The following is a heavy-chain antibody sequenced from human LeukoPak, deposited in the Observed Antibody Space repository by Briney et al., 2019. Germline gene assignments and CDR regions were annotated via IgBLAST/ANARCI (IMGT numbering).Heavy chain of an antibody. CDR3: AKEGYYDSSNYYYVDGAFDI. Sequence: GGCLRLSCAASGFIFSSYAMSWVRQAPGKGLEWVSAISRSGENTYYADSVKGRFTISRDNSNNTLYLQMNSLRAEDTAVYYCAKEGYYDSSNYYYVDGAFDIWGQGTMVTVSS. V-gene: IGHV3-23*01. CDR1: GFIFSSYA. CDR2: ISRSGENT. D-gene: IGHD3-22*01. J-gene: IGHJ3*02.